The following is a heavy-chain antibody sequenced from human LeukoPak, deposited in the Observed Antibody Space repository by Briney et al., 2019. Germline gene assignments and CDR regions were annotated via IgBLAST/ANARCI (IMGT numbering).Heavy chain of an antibody. V-gene: IGHV3-13*01. CDR3: ARGPSYYYGSGSYPYYYYMDV. J-gene: IGHJ6*03. Sequence: PGGSLRLSCAASGFTFSSYDMHWVRQATGKGLGWVSAIGTAGDTYYPGSVKGRFTISRENAKNSLYLQMNSLRAGDTAVYYCARGPSYYYGSGSYPYYYYMDVWGKGTTVTVSS. D-gene: IGHD3-10*01. CDR1: GFTFSSYD. CDR2: IGTAGDT.